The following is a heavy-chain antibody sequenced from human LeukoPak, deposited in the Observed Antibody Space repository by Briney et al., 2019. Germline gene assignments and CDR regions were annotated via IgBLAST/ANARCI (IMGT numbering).Heavy chain of an antibody. V-gene: IGHV3-23*01. CDR3: AKGSERYREVSSFDS. CDR2: ISGRGDGT. CDR1: GFTFNTYT. J-gene: IGHJ4*02. D-gene: IGHD3-10*01. Sequence: EGSLRLSCAASGFTFNTYTMNWVRQAPGKGLEWVSAISGRGDGTYYADFVKGRFTISRDNSKNTLFLQMNSLRVEDTATYYCAKGSERYREVSSFDSWGRGTLVAVSS.